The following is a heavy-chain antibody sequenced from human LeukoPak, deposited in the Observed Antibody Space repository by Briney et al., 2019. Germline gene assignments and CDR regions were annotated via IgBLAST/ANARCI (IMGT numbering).Heavy chain of an antibody. CDR2: ISTISRAI. CDR1: GFSFSSTH. V-gene: IGHV3-48*01. D-gene: IGHD6-19*01. CDR3: ARSDRSGWYQVDY. Sequence: PGGSLRLSCAASGFSFSSTHMNWVRQAPGKGLEWISYISTISRAIYYTDSVKGRFTISRDDAKNSLYLQMNSPRAEDTAVYYCARSDRSGWYQVDYWGQGTLVTVSS. J-gene: IGHJ4*02.